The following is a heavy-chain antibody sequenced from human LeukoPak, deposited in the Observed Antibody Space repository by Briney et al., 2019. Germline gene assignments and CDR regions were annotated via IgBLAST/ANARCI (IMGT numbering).Heavy chain of an antibody. CDR2: ISSSSSTI. D-gene: IGHD2-2*01. CDR1: GFTFSSYS. Sequence: PGGSLRLSCAASGFTFSSYSMNWVRQAPGKGLEWVSYISSSSSTIHYADSVKGRFTISRDNAKNSLYLQMNSLRDEDTAVYYCARGCSVTRCYEGDYWGQGTLVTVS. V-gene: IGHV3-48*02. J-gene: IGHJ4*02. CDR3: ARGCSVTRCYEGDY.